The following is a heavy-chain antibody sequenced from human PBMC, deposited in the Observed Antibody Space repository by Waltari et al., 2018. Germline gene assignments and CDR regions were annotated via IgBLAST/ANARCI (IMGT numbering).Heavy chain of an antibody. CDR3: ARQEAAVSKWFDP. CDR1: GGPSSHNSLY. CDR2: ISYGGTT. J-gene: IGHJ5*02. V-gene: IGHV4-39*01. D-gene: IGHD2-15*01. Sequence: QLQLQESGPGLVKPSETLSLTCSVSGGPSSHNSLYWGWIRQPPGRELEWIGSISYGGTTYYNPSLESRVTILVDTSKNQFSLKVRSVTAADTAIYFCARQEAAVSKWFDPWGQGILVTVSS.